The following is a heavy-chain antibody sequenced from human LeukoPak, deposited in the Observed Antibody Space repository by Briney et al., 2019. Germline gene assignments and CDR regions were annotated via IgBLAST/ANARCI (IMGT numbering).Heavy chain of an antibody. Sequence: PSETLSLTCTVSGGSISSYYWRWIRQPPGKGLEWIGYIYYSGSTNYNPSLKSRVTISVDTSKNQFSLKLSSVTAADTAVYYCGRHVRDYDILTGYYTSWFDPWGQGTLVTVSS. CDR2: IYYSGST. J-gene: IGHJ5*02. D-gene: IGHD3-9*01. CDR3: GRHVRDYDILTGYYTSWFDP. V-gene: IGHV4-59*08. CDR1: GGSISSYY.